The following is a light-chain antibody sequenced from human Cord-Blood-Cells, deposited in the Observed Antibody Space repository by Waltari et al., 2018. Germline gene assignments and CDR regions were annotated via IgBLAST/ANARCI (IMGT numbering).Light chain of an antibody. CDR1: QSISSY. Sequence: DIQMTQSPSSLSASVGDRVTITCRASQSISSYLNWYQQKPGKAPKLLIYAASSLQSGDPSRCSGSGSGTDFTLTISSLQPEDFATDYCQQSYSTPFTFGPGTKVDIK. J-gene: IGKJ3*01. V-gene: IGKV1-39*01. CDR3: QQSYSTPFT. CDR2: AAS.